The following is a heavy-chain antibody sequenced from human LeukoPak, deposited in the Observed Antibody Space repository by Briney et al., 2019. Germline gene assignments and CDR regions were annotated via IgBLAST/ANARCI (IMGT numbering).Heavy chain of an antibody. Sequence: SETLSLTCAVYGGSFSGYYWSWIRQPPGKGLEWIGEINHSGSTNYNPSLKSRVTISVDTSKNQFSLKLSSVTAADTAVYYYARLSGYFPHYYYYYGMDVWGQGTTVTVSS. J-gene: IGHJ6*02. CDR1: GGSFSGYY. D-gene: IGHD3-3*01. CDR3: ARLSGYFPHYYYYYGMDV. CDR2: INHSGST. V-gene: IGHV4-34*01.